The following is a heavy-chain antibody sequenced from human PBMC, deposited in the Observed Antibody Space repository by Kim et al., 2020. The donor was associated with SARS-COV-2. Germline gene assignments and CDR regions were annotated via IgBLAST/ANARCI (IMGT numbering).Heavy chain of an antibody. CDR2: ISWNSGSI. J-gene: IGHJ6*03. V-gene: IGHV3-9*01. Sequence: GGSLRLSCAASGFTFDDYAMHWVRQAPGKGLEGVSGISWNSGSIGYADSVKGRFTISRDNAKNSLYLQMNSLRAEDTALYYCAKDRWQQLVGNYMDVWGKGTTVTVSS. CDR1: GFTFDDYA. CDR3: AKDRWQQLVGNYMDV. D-gene: IGHD6-6*01.